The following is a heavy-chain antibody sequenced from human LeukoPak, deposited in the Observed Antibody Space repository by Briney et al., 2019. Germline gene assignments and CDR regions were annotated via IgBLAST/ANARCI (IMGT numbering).Heavy chain of an antibody. CDR3: AKGSYGSGSYVDY. CDR1: GFTFDDYA. J-gene: IGHJ4*02. CDR2: ISWNSGYI. D-gene: IGHD3-10*01. V-gene: IGHV3-9*01. Sequence: PVGSLRLSCAASGFTFDDYAMHWVRQAPGKGLEWVSGISWNSGYIGYEDSVKGRFTISRDNAKNSLYLQMNSLRAEDTALYYCAKGSYGSGSYVDYWGQGTLITVSS.